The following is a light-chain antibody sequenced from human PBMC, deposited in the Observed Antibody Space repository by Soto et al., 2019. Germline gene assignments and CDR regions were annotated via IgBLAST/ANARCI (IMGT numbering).Light chain of an antibody. V-gene: IGKV1-6*01. CDR1: QGIRND. CDR3: LQDYNYSWT. Sequence: AIQMTQSPSSLSASVGDRVSITCRASQGIRNDLGWYQVKAGKAPKLLIYAASSLQSGVPPRFSGSGSGTEFTLTISSLQPEDFATYYCLQDYNYSWTFGQGTTVEIK. CDR2: AAS. J-gene: IGKJ1*01.